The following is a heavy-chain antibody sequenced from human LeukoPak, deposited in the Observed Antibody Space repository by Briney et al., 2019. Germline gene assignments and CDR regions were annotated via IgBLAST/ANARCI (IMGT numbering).Heavy chain of an antibody. CDR2: ISGSGGST. Sequence: GGSLRLSCAASGFTFSSYAMSWVRQAPGKGLEWVSAISGSGGSTYYADSVKGRFTISRDNSKNTLYLQMNSLRAEDTAAYYCAKAEEQWRAFDYWGQGTLVTVSS. J-gene: IGHJ4*02. CDR3: AKAEEQWRAFDY. CDR1: GFTFSSYA. D-gene: IGHD6-19*01. V-gene: IGHV3-23*01.